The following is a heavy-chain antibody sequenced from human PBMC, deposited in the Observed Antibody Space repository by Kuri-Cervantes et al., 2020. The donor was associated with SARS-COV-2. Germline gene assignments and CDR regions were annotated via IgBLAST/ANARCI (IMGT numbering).Heavy chain of an antibody. CDR2: ISTSGGSL. J-gene: IGHJ4*02. CDR1: GVTYRFFA. CDR3: AKGEDIVSSPGHFDL. V-gene: IGHV3-23*01. Sequence: GESLKISCVVSGVTYRFFAMHWVRQAPGKGLQWVASISTSGGSLYPADSVKGRFSISRDESNNVLYLQMDRLRGEDTAIYYCAKGEDIVSSPGHFDLWGQGTVVTVSS. D-gene: IGHD2-15*01.